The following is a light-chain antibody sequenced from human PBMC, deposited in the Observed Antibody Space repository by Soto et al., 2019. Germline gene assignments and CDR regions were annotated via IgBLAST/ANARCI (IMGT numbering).Light chain of an antibody. CDR1: QSVNSK. CDR2: GAS. J-gene: IGKJ4*01. Sequence: EIIMTQSPDSLSVSPGERASLSCRARQSVNSKLAWYQQKPGQAPRLVIYGASTRATGIPARFSGSGSGTECTLTISSLQSEDFAVYFCQQYYDWPLTFGGGTKVEIK. CDR3: QQYYDWPLT. V-gene: IGKV3-15*01.